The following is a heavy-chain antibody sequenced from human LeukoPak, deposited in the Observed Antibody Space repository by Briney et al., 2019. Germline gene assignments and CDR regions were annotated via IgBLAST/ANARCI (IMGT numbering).Heavy chain of an antibody. D-gene: IGHD2-2*01. CDR2: IRSKAYGGTT. Sequence: GGSLRLSCTASGFTFGDYAMSWFRQAPGKGLEWGGFIRSKAYGGTTEYAASVKGRFTISRDDSKSIAYLQMNSLKTEDTAVYYCTSLWGRVVPAAAHFDYWGQGTLVTVSS. CDR3: TSLWGRVVPAAAHFDY. J-gene: IGHJ4*02. CDR1: GFTFGDYA. V-gene: IGHV3-49*03.